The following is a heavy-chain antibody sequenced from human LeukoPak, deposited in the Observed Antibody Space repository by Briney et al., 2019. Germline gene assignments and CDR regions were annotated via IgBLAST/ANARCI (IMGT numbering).Heavy chain of an antibody. Sequence: SETLSLTCTVSGGSIRSGSYYWSWIRQPAGKGLEWIGHIYTRGTTNYNPSVKSRVTVSLDTSKNQISLKLSSVTAADTAIYYCARVYTVMGATTVDHYHYYMDVWGKGTAVTVSS. V-gene: IGHV4-61*09. CDR3: ARVYTVMGATTVDHYHYYMDV. CDR2: IYTRGTT. D-gene: IGHD5-18*01. CDR1: GGSIRSGSYY. J-gene: IGHJ6*03.